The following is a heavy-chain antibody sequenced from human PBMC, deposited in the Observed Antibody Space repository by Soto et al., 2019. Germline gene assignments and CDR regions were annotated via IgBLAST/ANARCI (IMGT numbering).Heavy chain of an antibody. V-gene: IGHV3-30*18. CDR3: ANDTVGIAVASGYVQH. Sequence: QVQLVESGGGVVQPGRSLRLSCAASGFTFSSYGMHWVRQAPGKGLEWVAVISYDGSNKYYADSVKGRFTISRDNSKNTLYLQMNSLRAEDTAVYYCANDTVGIAVASGYVQHWGQGTLVTVSS. CDR2: ISYDGSNK. CDR1: GFTFSSYG. J-gene: IGHJ1*01. D-gene: IGHD6-19*01.